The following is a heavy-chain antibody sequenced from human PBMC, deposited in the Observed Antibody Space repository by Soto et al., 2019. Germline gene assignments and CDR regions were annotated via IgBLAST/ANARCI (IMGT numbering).Heavy chain of an antibody. CDR2: INPNSGGT. CDR1: GYTFTGYY. J-gene: IGHJ6*03. CDR3: SRDSVFIIEPSLITMVRGYMDV. V-gene: IGHV1-2*04. Sequence: ASVKVSCKASGYTFTGYYMHWVRQAPGQGLEWMGWINPNSGGTNYAQKFQGWVTMTRDTSISTAYMELSRLRSDDTAVYYCSRDSVFIIEPSLITMVRGYMDVWGKGTTVTVSS. D-gene: IGHD3-10*01.